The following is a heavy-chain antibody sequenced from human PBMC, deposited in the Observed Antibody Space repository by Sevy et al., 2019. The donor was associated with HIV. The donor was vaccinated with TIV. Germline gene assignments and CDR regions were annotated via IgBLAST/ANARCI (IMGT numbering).Heavy chain of an antibody. D-gene: IGHD1-1*01. CDR2: IYFTGNT. Sequence: SETLSLTCSVSGGSISSYFWTWVRQSPGKGLEWIGNIYFTGNTDYSPSIKSRVSLSLDTSKSQFSLTLNSVTAADTAVYYCARDSTTRPRVLDYWGQGTLVTVSS. CDR1: GGSISSYF. V-gene: IGHV4-59*01. CDR3: ARDSTTRPRVLDY. J-gene: IGHJ4*02.